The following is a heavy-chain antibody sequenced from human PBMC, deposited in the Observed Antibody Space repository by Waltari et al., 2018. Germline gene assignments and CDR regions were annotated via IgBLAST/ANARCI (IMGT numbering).Heavy chain of an antibody. CDR3: VRDCSSTSCYDY. J-gene: IGHJ4*02. CDR2: SRKKANRYTT. V-gene: IGHV3-72*01. D-gene: IGHD2-2*01. CDR1: GFTFSDQY. Sequence: EVQLVESGGGLVQPGGSLRLSCAASGFTFSDQYMEWVRQAPGKGLEWGGRSRKKANRYTTEYAASVKGRFTISRDDSKNSLYLQMNSLKTEDTAVYYCVRDCSSTSCYDYWGQGTLVTVSS.